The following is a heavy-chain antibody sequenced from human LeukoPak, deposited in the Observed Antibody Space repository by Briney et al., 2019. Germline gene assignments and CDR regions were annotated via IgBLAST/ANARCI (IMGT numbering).Heavy chain of an antibody. Sequence: PGGSLRLSCAASGFTFSGSAMHWVRQAPGKGLEWVSAISGSGGSTYYADSVKGRFTISRDNSKNTLYLQMNSLRAEDTAVYYCAKDRGPGRLAAAGYFDYWGQGTLVTVSS. V-gene: IGHV3-23*01. J-gene: IGHJ4*02. CDR3: AKDRGPGRLAAAGYFDY. CDR1: GFTFSGSA. D-gene: IGHD6-13*01. CDR2: ISGSGGST.